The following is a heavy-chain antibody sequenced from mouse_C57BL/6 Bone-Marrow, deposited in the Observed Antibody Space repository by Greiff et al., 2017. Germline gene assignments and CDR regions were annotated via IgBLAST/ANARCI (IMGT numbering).Heavy chain of an antibody. CDR1: GYAFSSYW. CDR3: ARNPLYYYDSSQYYFDY. CDR2: IYPGDGDT. D-gene: IGHD1-1*01. J-gene: IGHJ2*01. Sequence: QVQLQQSGAELVKPGASVKISCKASGYAFSSYWLNWVKQRPGKGLEWIGQIYPGDGDTDYNGKFKGKATLTADKSSSSAYMQLSSLTSEDSAVYFCARNPLYYYDSSQYYFDYWGQGTTLTVSS. V-gene: IGHV1-80*01.